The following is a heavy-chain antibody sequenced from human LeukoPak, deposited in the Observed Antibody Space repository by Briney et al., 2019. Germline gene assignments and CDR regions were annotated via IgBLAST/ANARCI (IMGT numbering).Heavy chain of an antibody. D-gene: IGHD1-26*01. CDR2: ISYDGTNK. CDR1: GFTFSNYD. J-gene: IGHJ4*02. Sequence: GGSLRLSCAASGFTFSNYDMHWVRQAPGKGLEWVAVISYDGTNKYYADSVKGRFTISRDNSKSTLYLQMNSLRAEDTAVYYCARGGAGDFDYWGQGTLVTVSS. CDR3: ARGGAGDFDY. V-gene: IGHV3-30*03.